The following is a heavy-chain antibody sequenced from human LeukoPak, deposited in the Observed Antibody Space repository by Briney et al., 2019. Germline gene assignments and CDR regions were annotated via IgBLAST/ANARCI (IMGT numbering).Heavy chain of an antibody. V-gene: IGHV3-48*03. CDR3: ATAPEYFDY. J-gene: IGHJ4*02. Sequence: GGSLRLSCAASGFTFSSYEMNWVRQAPGKGLEWVSYISSSGSTIYYADSVKGRFTISRDNAKNSLYLQMNSLRAEDTAVYYCATAPEYFDYWGQGTLVTVSS. CDR1: GFTFSSYE. CDR2: ISSSGSTI.